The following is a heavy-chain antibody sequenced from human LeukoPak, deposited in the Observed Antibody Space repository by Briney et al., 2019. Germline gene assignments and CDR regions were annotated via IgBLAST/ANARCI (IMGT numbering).Heavy chain of an antibody. Sequence: SETLSLTCTVSDGSINTYSYYWSWIRQPPGKGLEYIGYIFPTGSTNYNPSLKSRVSISVDTSKNQFSLKVNSVTAADTAVYYCILMEYSSSWMRDYWGQGTLVTVSS. CDR1: DGSINTYSYY. J-gene: IGHJ4*02. D-gene: IGHD6-13*01. CDR2: IFPTGST. CDR3: ILMEYSSSWMRDY. V-gene: IGHV4-4*09.